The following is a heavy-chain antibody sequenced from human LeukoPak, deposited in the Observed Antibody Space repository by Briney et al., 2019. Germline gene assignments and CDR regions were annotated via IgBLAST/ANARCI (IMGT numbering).Heavy chain of an antibody. CDR1: GFAVSGNC. CDR3: AKDRDSGSPFDY. Sequence: GGSLRLSCAASGFAVSGNCMNWVRQAPGKGLEWVSIIYSGGTTSYADSVRGRFTVSRDNSKNTLYLQMNSLRAEDTAVYYCAKDRDSGSPFDYWGQGTLVTVSS. V-gene: IGHV3-53*01. D-gene: IGHD1-26*01. CDR2: IYSGGTT. J-gene: IGHJ4*02.